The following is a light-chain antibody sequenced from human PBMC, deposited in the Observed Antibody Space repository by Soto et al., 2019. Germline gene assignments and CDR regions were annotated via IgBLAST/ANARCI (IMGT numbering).Light chain of an antibody. J-gene: IGKJ2*01. Sequence: EIVMTQSPDILSVSPGERATLSCRASQSVSSSLAWYQQKPGQAPRLLIYDASTRATGIPARFSGSGSGTEFTLTISSLPSEDFALYYCQQYNQWPPVYTFGHGTKLEIK. CDR2: DAS. CDR1: QSVSSS. CDR3: QQYNQWPPVYT. V-gene: IGKV3D-15*01.